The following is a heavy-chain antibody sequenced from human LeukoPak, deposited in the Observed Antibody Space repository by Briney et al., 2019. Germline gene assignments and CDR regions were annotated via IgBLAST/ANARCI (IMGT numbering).Heavy chain of an antibody. CDR3: ARGRYYYGSGSYYNDY. J-gene: IGHJ4*02. D-gene: IGHD3-10*01. V-gene: IGHV1-24*01. CDR2: FNPEDGET. Sequence: GASVKVSCKVSGYTLTELSMHWVRQAPGKGLEWMGGFNPEDGETIYAQKFQGRVTMTRNTSISTAYMELSSLRSEDTAVYYCARGRYYYGSGSYYNDYWGQGTLVTVSS. CDR1: GYTLTELS.